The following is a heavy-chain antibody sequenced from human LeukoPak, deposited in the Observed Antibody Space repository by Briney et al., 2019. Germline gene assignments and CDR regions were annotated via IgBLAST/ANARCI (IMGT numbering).Heavy chain of an antibody. D-gene: IGHD2-2*02. CDR1: GGSISSSNW. Sequence: SETLSLTCAVSGGSISSSNWWSWVRQPPGKGLEWIGEIYHSGSTNYNPSLKSRVTISVDKSKNQFSLKLSSVTAADTAVYYCARGLGYCSSTSCYTPADAFDIWGQGTMVTVSS. CDR2: IYHSGST. CDR3: ARGLGYCSSTSCYTPADAFDI. J-gene: IGHJ3*02. V-gene: IGHV4-4*02.